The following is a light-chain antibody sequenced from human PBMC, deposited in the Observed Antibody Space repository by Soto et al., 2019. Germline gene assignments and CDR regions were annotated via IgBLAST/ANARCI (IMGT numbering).Light chain of an antibody. Sequence: DIVMTQSPDSLAVSLGERATINCKSSQSVLYSSNNKNYLAWYQQKPGQPPKLLIYWASTRESGVPDRLSGSRYGKDLTLTISSLQSEDVAVYYCQQYYSTPPYTFGQGTKLEIK. CDR3: QQYYSTPPYT. CDR2: WAS. J-gene: IGKJ2*01. CDR1: QSVLYSSNNKNY. V-gene: IGKV4-1*01.